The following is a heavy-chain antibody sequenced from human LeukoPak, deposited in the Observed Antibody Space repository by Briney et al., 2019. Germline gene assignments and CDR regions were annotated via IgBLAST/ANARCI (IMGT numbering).Heavy chain of an antibody. V-gene: IGHV3-7*01. CDR1: GFTFSNYW. D-gene: IGHD6-13*01. J-gene: IGHJ4*01. CDR2: IGQDGGEK. Sequence: AGGSLRLSCAVSGFTFSNYWMNWVRQAPGKGLEWVASIGQDGGEKSYVDSVKGRFTISRDNTKNSLYLQMSSLRAEDTAVYYRARDGTAAGLYFDLWGQGTLVTVSS. CDR3: ARDGTAAGLYFDL.